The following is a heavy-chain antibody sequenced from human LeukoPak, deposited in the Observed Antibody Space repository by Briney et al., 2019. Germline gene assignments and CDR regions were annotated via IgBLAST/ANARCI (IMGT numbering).Heavy chain of an antibody. CDR2: IYYSGST. D-gene: IGHD4-23*01. CDR1: GGSFSGYY. Sequence: SETLSLTCAVYGGSFSGYYWSWIRQPLGKGLEWIGYIYYSGSTNYNPSLKSRVTISVDTSKNQFSLKLSSVTAADTAVYYCARDLYGGSVRDWGQGTLVTVSS. J-gene: IGHJ4*02. CDR3: ARDLYGGSVRD. V-gene: IGHV4-59*01.